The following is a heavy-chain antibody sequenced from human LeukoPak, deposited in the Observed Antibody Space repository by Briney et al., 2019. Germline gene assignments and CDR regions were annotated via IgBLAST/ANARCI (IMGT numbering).Heavy chain of an antibody. Sequence: SETLSLTCTVSGGSLSSSSYYWGWTRQPPGEGLEWIGSICYSGRPYYHPSLKSRVTIPVDKSKNQFSLKLSSATAADVSVCYWPREGLRGRRYHDILTGPDWSDPWGQGTLVTVSS. J-gene: IGHJ5*02. D-gene: IGHD3-9*01. CDR1: GGSLSSSSYY. CDR2: ICYSGRP. V-gene: IGHV4-39*07. CDR3: PREGLRGRRYHDILTGPDWSDP.